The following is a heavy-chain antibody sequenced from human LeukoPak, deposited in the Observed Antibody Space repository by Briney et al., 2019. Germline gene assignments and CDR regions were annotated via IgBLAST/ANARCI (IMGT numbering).Heavy chain of an antibody. J-gene: IGHJ3*02. CDR1: GYTFTSYA. CDR3: ARELDRRGAFDI. CDR2: IIPISGTA. Sequence: SVKVSCKVSGYTFTSYAISWVRQAPGQGLEWMGGIIPISGTANYAQKFQGRVTITADESTSTAYMELSSLRSEDTAVYYCARELDRRGAFDIWGQGTMVTVSS. V-gene: IGHV1-69*13.